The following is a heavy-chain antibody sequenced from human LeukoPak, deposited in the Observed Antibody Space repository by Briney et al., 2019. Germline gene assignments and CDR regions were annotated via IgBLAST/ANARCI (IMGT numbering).Heavy chain of an antibody. CDR3: ARDHYGDLPYDY. CDR2: INPNSGGT. D-gene: IGHD4-17*01. J-gene: IGHJ4*02. CDR1: GGTFSDYA. Sequence: GASVKVSCKASGGTFSDYALNWVRQAPGQGLEWMGGINPNSGGTNYAQKFQGRVTMTRDTSISTAYMELSRLRSDDTAVYYCARDHYGDLPYDYWGQGTLVTVSS. V-gene: IGHV1-2*02.